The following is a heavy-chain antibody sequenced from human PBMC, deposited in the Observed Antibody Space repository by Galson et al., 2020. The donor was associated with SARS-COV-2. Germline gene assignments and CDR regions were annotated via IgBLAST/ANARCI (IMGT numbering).Heavy chain of an antibody. CDR1: GGSINSGNFY. V-gene: IGHV4-61*09. Sequence: SETLSLTCTVSGGSINSGNFYWSWIRQPAGEGLEWIGHIFSSGTTNYNHSLKGRVTISVDTSKNHFSLRLSSVTAADTAVYYCARSTPDGPRYYFDYWGQGTLVTVSS. J-gene: IGHJ4*02. D-gene: IGHD1-20*01. CDR2: IFSSGTT. CDR3: ARSTPDGPRYYFDY.